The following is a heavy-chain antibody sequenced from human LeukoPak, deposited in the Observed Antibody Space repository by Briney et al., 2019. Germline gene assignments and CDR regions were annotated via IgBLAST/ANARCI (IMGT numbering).Heavy chain of an antibody. Sequence: SETLSFTRAVYGGSFSGYYWSWLRQPPGKGLEWIGEINHSGSTNYNPSLKSRVTISVDASKNQFSLKLSSVTAADTAVYYCARGPGYCSSTSCYIDYWGQGTLVTVSS. J-gene: IGHJ4*02. D-gene: IGHD2-2*02. V-gene: IGHV4-34*01. CDR3: ARGPGYCSSTSCYIDY. CDR1: GGSFSGYY. CDR2: INHSGST.